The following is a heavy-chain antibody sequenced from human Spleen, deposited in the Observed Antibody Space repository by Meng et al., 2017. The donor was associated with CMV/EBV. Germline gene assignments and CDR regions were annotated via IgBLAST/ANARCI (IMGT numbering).Heavy chain of an antibody. J-gene: IGHJ4*02. V-gene: IGHV4-4*02. CDR1: GVSSRTNNW. CDR2: TYHSGST. CDR3: TALYYDVLTGYYKNDY. D-gene: IGHD3-9*01. Sequence: GVSSRTNNWWSWVRQSPGKGLEWIGETYHSGSTNYFPSFKSRVTISLDKSKNQFSLSLSSVTAADTAVYYCTALYYDVLTGYYKNDYWGRGTLVTVSS.